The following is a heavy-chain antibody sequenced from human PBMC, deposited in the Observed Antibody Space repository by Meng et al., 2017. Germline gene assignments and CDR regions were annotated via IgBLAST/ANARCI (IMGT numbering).Heavy chain of an antibody. CDR1: GYSFTSYW. CDR3: AGILWFGEYPQYY. D-gene: IGHD3-10*01. J-gene: IGHJ4*02. V-gene: IGHV5-51*01. Sequence: GGSLRLSCKGSGYSFTSYWIGWVRQMPGKGLEWMGIIYPGDADTRYSPSFQGQVTISADKSISTAYLQWSSLKAADTAMCYCAGILWFGEYPQYYWGQGTLVTVSS. CDR2: IYPGDADT.